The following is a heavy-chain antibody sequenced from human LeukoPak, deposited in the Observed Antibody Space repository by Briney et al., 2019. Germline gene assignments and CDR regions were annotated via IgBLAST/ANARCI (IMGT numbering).Heavy chain of an antibody. J-gene: IGHJ6*03. Sequence: SQTLSLTCTVSGGSISSGSYYWSWIRQPAGKGLEWIGRIYTSGSTNYNPSLKSRVTISVDTSKDQFSLKLSSVTAADTAVYYCAVTTPYYDYVWGSYRHPPDCYYMDVWGKGTTVTISS. D-gene: IGHD3-16*02. CDR1: GGSISSGSYY. CDR2: IYTSGST. V-gene: IGHV4-61*02. CDR3: AVTTPYYDYVWGSYRHPPDCYYMDV.